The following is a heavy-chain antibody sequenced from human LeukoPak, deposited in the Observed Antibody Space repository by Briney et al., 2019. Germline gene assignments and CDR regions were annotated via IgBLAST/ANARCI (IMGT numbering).Heavy chain of an antibody. D-gene: IGHD3-22*01. CDR1: GGSFSSYY. Sequence: SETLSLTCAVYGGSFSSYYWGWIRQPPGKGLEWIGSIYYSGSTYYNPSLKSRVTISVDTSKNQFSLKLSSVTAADTAVYYCARGQNYYDSFDYWGQGTLVTVSS. J-gene: IGHJ4*02. CDR2: IYYSGST. V-gene: IGHV4-39*07. CDR3: ARGQNYYDSFDY.